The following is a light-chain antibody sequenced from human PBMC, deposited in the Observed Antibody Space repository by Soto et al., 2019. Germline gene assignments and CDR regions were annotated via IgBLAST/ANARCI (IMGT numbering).Light chain of an antibody. J-gene: IGKJ1*01. CDR1: QSVSSY. CDR2: DAS. V-gene: IGKV3-11*01. Sequence: EIVLTRSPATLSLSPGERATLSCRASQSVSSYLAWFQQKPGQAPRLLIYDASNRATGIPARISGSGSGTDFTLTISSLEPEDFAVYYCQQRSNWPRTFGQGTKVEVK. CDR3: QQRSNWPRT.